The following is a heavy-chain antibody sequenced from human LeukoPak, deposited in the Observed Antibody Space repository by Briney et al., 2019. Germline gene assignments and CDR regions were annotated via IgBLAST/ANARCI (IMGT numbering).Heavy chain of an antibody. CDR2: FDPEDGET. CDR3: ATSSSGYEGAFDY. V-gene: IGHV1-24*01. J-gene: IGHJ4*02. Sequence: ASVKVSCKVSGYTLTELSMHWVRQAPGKGLEWMGGFDPEDGETIYAQKFQGRVTMSEDTSTDTAYMELSSLRSEDTAVYYCATSSSGYEGAFDYWGQGTLVTVSS. D-gene: IGHD3-22*01. CDR1: GYTLTELS.